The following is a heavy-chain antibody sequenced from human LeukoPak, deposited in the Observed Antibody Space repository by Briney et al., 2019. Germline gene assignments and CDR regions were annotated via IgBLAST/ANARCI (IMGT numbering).Heavy chain of an antibody. Sequence: SQTLSLTCLVSCDSISGSDYYWGWLRQTPGKGLHWIGSIYSSGYTFYNPSFQSRVTVSVDTSKNLFSFQLSSVTTADATTYYCARHPNLVVVVLPTPSFFDSWGKGTLVAVSS. CDR1: CDSISGSDYY. J-gene: IGHJ4*02. V-gene: IGHV4-39*01. D-gene: IGHD2-15*01. CDR3: ARHPNLVVVVLPTPSFFDS. CDR2: IYSSGYT.